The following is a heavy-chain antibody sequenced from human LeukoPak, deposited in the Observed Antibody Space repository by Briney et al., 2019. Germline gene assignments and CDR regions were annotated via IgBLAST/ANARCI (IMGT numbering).Heavy chain of an antibody. D-gene: IGHD2-2*01. CDR2: IWYDGSNK. CDR1: GFTFSSYG. J-gene: IGHJ4*02. Sequence: GGSLRLSCAASGFTFSSYGMHWVRQAPGKGLEWVAVIWYDGSNKYYADSVKGRFTISRDNSKNTLYLQMNSLRAEDTAVYYCARERDIVVVPAAILRYWGQGTLVTVSS. CDR3: ARERDIVVVPAAILRY. V-gene: IGHV3-33*01.